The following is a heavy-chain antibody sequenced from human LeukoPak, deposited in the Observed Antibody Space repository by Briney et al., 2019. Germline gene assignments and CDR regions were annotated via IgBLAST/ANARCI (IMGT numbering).Heavy chain of an antibody. Sequence: RSGGSLRLSCAASGFTFSSYAMSWVRQAPGKGLEWVSAISGSGGSTYYADSVKGRFTISRDNSKNTLYLQMNSLRAEDTAVYYCAKDQGARGLGRGFDYWGQGTLVTVSS. D-gene: IGHD3-10*01. CDR1: GFTFSSYA. V-gene: IGHV3-23*01. CDR3: AKDQGARGLGRGFDY. J-gene: IGHJ4*02. CDR2: ISGSGGST.